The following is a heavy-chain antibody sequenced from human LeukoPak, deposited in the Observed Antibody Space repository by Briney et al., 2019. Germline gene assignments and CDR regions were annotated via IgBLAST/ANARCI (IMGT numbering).Heavy chain of an antibody. CDR3: AKDSYRDGYNPCDY. Sequence: GGSLRLSCAASGFTFSSYAMSWVRQAPGKGLEWVSAISGSGGSTYYADSVKGRFTISRDNSKNTLYLQMNSLRAEDTAVYYCAKDSYRDGYNPCDYWGQGTLVTVSS. CDR2: ISGSGGST. V-gene: IGHV3-23*01. CDR1: GFTFSSYA. J-gene: IGHJ4*02. D-gene: IGHD5-24*01.